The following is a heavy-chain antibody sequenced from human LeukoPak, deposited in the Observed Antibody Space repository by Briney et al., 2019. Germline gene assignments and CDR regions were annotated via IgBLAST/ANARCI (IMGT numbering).Heavy chain of an antibody. J-gene: IGHJ3*02. CDR1: GYTFTSYY. Sequence: ASVKVSCKASGYTFTSYYMHWVRQAPGQGLEWMGIINPSGGSTSYAQKFQGRVTMTRDMSTSTVYMELSSLRSEDTAVYYCARTGLSDAFDISGQGTMVTVSS. V-gene: IGHV1-46*01. D-gene: IGHD5/OR15-5a*01. CDR3: ARTGLSDAFDI. CDR2: INPSGGST.